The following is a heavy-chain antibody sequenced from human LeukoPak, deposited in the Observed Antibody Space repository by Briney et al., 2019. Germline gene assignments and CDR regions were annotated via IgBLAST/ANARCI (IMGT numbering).Heavy chain of an antibody. Sequence: GGSLRLSCAASGFTFSSYSMNWVRQAPGKGLVWVSRINSDGSSTSYADSVKGRFTISRDNAKNTLYLQMNSLRAGDTAVYFCARDMHYYDSSGFFDSWGQGTLVTVSS. CDR3: ARDMHYYDSSGFFDS. D-gene: IGHD3-22*01. V-gene: IGHV3-74*01. CDR1: GFTFSSYS. CDR2: INSDGSST. J-gene: IGHJ5*01.